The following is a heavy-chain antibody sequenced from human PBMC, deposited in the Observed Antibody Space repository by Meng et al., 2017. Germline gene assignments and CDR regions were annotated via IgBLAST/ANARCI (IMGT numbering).Heavy chain of an antibody. V-gene: IGHV3-23*01. CDR2: ISGSGGSA. Sequence: GESLKISCAASGFTFISYSMSWVRQAPGKGLEWVSAISGSGGSALYADSVKGRFTISRDNSKNTLYLQMNSLRAADTAVYYCAKILWFGELSLNYYYYGMDVWGQGTTVTVSS. CDR3: AKILWFGELSLNYYYYGMDV. J-gene: IGHJ6*02. CDR1: GFTFISYS. D-gene: IGHD3-10*01.